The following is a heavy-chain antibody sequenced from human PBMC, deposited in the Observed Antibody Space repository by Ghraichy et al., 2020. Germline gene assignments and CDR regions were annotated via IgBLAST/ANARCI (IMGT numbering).Heavy chain of an antibody. V-gene: IGHV3-23*01. Sequence: GESLNISCAASGFTFSSYAMSWVRQAPGKGLEWVSAISGSGGSTYYADSVKGRFTISRDNSKNTLYLQMNSLRAEDTAVYYCAKGTSTTVTTYGLGGRNDYWGQGTLVTVSS. CDR2: ISGSGGST. D-gene: IGHD4-17*01. J-gene: IGHJ4*02. CDR1: GFTFSSYA. CDR3: AKGTSTTVTTYGLGGRNDY.